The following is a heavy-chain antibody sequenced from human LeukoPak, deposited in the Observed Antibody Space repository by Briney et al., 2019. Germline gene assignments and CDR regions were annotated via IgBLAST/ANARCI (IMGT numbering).Heavy chain of an antibody. CDR3: ARQDTVANWFDP. J-gene: IGHJ5*02. V-gene: IGHV4-59*08. D-gene: IGHD5-18*01. CDR1: GGSISSYY. CDR2: IYYGGST. Sequence: PSETLSLTCTVSGGSISSYYWSWIRQPPGKGLEWIGYIYYGGSTNYNPSLKSRVTISVDTSKNQFSLKLSSVTAADTAVYYCARQDTVANWFDPWGQGTLVTVSS.